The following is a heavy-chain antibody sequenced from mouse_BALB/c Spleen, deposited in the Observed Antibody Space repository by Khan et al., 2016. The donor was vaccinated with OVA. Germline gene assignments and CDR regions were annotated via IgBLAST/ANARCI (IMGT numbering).Heavy chain of an antibody. CDR3: VGHGGFPLYFDV. D-gene: IGHD3-3*01. Sequence: EVQLVESGGGLVQPKGSLKLSCTASGFTLKTYAMNWVRQAPGKGLEWVARIRSKSNNYATYYADSVKDRFTISRDDSQNMLYLQMNNLKTEDTAIFYCVGHGGFPLYFDVWGAGTTVTVSS. J-gene: IGHJ1*01. CDR2: IRSKSNNYAT. V-gene: IGHV10-1*02. CDR1: GFTLKTYA.